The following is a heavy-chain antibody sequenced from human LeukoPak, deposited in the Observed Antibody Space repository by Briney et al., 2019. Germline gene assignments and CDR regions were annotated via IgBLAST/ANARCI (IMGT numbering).Heavy chain of an antibody. V-gene: IGHV1-8*01. CDR1: GYTLTSYD. CDR2: MNPNSGNT. Sequence: GASVKVSCKASGYTLTSYDINWVRQATGQGLEWMGWMNPNSGNTGYAQKFQGRVTMTRNTSISTAYMELSSLRSEDTAVYYCARPYTSGWHRLFDSWGQGTLVTVSS. CDR3: ARPYTSGWHRLFDS. J-gene: IGHJ4*02. D-gene: IGHD6-19*01.